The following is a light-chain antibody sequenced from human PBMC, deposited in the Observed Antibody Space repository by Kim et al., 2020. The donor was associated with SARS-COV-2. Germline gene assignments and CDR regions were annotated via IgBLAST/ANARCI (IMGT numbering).Light chain of an antibody. CDR2: VAY. CDR1: QSISGY. J-gene: IGKJ2*01. CDR3: QQSYSTPYT. V-gene: IGKV1-39*01. Sequence: SASVGDTVTSTCRASQSISGYLNWYQQKPGKAPKLLIHVAYSLQSGVPPRFSGSGSGTDFTLTISSLQPEDFATYFCQQSYSTPYTFGQGTKLEIK.